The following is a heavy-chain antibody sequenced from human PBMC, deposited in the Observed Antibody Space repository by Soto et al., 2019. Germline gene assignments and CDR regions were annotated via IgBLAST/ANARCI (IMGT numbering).Heavy chain of an antibody. Sequence: QVQLQQWGAGLLKPSETLSLTCAVYGGSFSGYYWSWIRQPPGKGLEWIGEINHSGSTNYNPSLKSRVTISVDTSKNQFSLKLSSVTAADTAVYYCATAVIAARRGKYNWFDPWGQGTLVTGSS. CDR1: GGSFSGYY. CDR3: ATAVIAARRGKYNWFDP. CDR2: INHSGST. J-gene: IGHJ5*02. V-gene: IGHV4-34*01. D-gene: IGHD6-6*01.